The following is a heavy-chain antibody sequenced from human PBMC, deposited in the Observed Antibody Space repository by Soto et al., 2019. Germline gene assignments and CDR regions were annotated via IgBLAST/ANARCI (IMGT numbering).Heavy chain of an antibody. CDR2: IYPGDSGT. Sequence: PGESLKISCKGSGYSFTSYRIGWVRQMPGKGLEWMGIIYPGDSGTRYSPSFQGQVTISADKSISTAYLQWSSLKASDTAMYYCARAPSITIFGVVTKYGMDVWGQGTTVTVSS. CDR1: GYSFTSYR. CDR3: ARAPSITIFGVVTKYGMDV. V-gene: IGHV5-51*01. J-gene: IGHJ6*02. D-gene: IGHD3-3*01.